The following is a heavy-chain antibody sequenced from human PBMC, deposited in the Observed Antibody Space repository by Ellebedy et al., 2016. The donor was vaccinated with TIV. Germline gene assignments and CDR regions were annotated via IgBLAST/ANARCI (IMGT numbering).Heavy chain of an antibody. D-gene: IGHD3-22*01. CDR3: ARGGPYDSSGYLVY. V-gene: IGHV3-30-3*01. Sequence: GESLKISXAASGFTFSSYAMHWVRQAPGKGLEWVAVISYDGSNKYYADSVKGRFTISRDNSKNTLYLQMNSLRAEDTAVYYCARGGPYDSSGYLVYWGQGTLVTVSS. J-gene: IGHJ4*02. CDR2: ISYDGSNK. CDR1: GFTFSSYA.